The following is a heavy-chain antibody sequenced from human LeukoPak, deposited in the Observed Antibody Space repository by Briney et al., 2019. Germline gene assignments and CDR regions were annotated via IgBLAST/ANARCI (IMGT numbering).Heavy chain of an antibody. D-gene: IGHD6-19*01. CDR2: IFTSGST. CDR3: ASWEIIAVAGRDAFDI. J-gene: IGHJ3*02. Sequence: SETLSLTCTVSGGSISSYYWSWIRQPAGKGLEWIGRIFTSGSTNYNPSLKSRVTMSVDTSKNQFSLKLSSVTAADTAVYYCASWEIIAVAGRDAFDIWGQGTMVTVSS. V-gene: IGHV4-4*07. CDR1: GGSISSYY.